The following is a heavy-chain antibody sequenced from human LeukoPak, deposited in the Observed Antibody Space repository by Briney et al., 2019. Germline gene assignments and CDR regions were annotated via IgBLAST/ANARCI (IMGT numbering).Heavy chain of an antibody. CDR3: ARERQDTILHSGAFDI. J-gene: IGHJ3*02. D-gene: IGHD2-21*01. V-gene: IGHV3-30-3*01. CDR2: IASDGSHT. Sequence: PGGSLRLSCAASGFTFSTYFMHWVRQAPGKGLEWVADIASDGSHTFYVESVKGRFTISRDNSKNTLYSQMNSLRAEDTAVYFCARERQDTILHSGAFDIWGQGTMVTVSS. CDR1: GFTFSTYF.